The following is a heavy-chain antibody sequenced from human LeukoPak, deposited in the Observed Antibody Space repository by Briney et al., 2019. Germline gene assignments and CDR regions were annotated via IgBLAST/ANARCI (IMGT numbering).Heavy chain of an antibody. CDR2: IWCDGSKK. CDR3: ARMSASYLDY. Sequence: GGSLRLSCAASGFAFRTHGMHWVRQAPGKGLEWVAVIWCDGSKKYYADSVKGRFTISRDNSKNTLDLQMNSLRVEDTAVYYCARMSASYLDYWGQGTLVSVSS. CDR1: GFAFRTHG. V-gene: IGHV3-33*01. D-gene: IGHD3-3*01. J-gene: IGHJ4*02.